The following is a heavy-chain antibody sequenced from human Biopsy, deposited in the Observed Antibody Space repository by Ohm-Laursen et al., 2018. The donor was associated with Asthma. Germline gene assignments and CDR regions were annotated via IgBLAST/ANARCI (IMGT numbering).Heavy chain of an antibody. CDR2: IYSGGGT. CDR1: GFTVSSNG. V-gene: IGHV3-53*01. CDR3: ARDIVATMIGYYYYGMDV. Sequence: SLRLSCAASGFTVSSNGMSWVRQPPGKGLEWVSVIYSGGGTFYADSVKGRVTISRDISKNTLYLQMNSLRAEDTAVYYCARDIVATMIGYYYYGMDVWGQGTTVTVSS. D-gene: IGHD5-12*01. J-gene: IGHJ6*02.